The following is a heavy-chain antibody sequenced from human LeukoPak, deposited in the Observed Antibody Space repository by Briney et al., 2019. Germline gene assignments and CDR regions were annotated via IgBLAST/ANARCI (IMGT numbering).Heavy chain of an antibody. CDR2: IYHSGST. Sequence: SETLSLTCAVSGGSISSSNWWSWVRQPPGKGLEWIGEIYHSGSTNYNPSLKSRVTISVDTSKNQFSLKLSSVTAADTAVYYCARDVDTAMFDYWGQGTLVTVSS. V-gene: IGHV4-4*02. J-gene: IGHJ4*02. D-gene: IGHD5-18*01. CDR3: ARDVDTAMFDY. CDR1: GGSISSSNW.